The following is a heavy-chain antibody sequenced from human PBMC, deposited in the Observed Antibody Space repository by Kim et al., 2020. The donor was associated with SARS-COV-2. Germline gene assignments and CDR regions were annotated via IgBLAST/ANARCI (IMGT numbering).Heavy chain of an antibody. D-gene: IGHD1-26*01. Sequence: GGSLRLSCAASGFTFSNYWMHWFRQAPGKGLVWVSRINSDESSTSYADSVNGRFTISRDNAKNTLYLQISSLRAEDTALYYCAGWVGHGYRNVDVWGQGTTVTVSS. J-gene: IGHJ6*02. CDR1: GFTFSNYW. V-gene: IGHV3-74*01. CDR3: AGWVGHGYRNVDV. CDR2: INSDESST.